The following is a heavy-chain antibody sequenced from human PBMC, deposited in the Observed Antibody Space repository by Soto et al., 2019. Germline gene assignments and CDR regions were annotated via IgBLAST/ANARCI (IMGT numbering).Heavy chain of an antibody. J-gene: IGHJ6*03. D-gene: IGHD2-8*01. CDR2: MNPNSGNT. V-gene: IGHV1-8*01. CDR3: ARGLIRTRRNHYYYVDV. Sequence: SVKVSYNASGYNFISYDINWVRQATGQWLEWMGWMNPNSGNTGYAQKFQGRVTMTGNTSISTAYMELSSLRSEDTAVYYCARGLIRTRRNHYYYVDVWGKGTTVT. CDR1: GYNFISYD.